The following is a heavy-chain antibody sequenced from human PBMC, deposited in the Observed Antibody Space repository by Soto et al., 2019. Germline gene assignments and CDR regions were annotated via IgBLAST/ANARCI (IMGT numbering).Heavy chain of an antibody. J-gene: IGHJ5*02. D-gene: IGHD3-22*01. CDR2: IKQDGSEK. CDR1: GFTFRSYY. V-gene: IGHV3-7*03. Sequence: PGGSLRLSCAASGFTFRSYYMSWVRQPPGKGLEWVANIKQDGSEKYYVDSVKGRFTISRDDSKSIAYLQMNSLKTEDTAVYYCSTNYYDSSGYDNWFDPWGQGTLVTVSS. CDR3: STNYYDSSGYDNWFDP.